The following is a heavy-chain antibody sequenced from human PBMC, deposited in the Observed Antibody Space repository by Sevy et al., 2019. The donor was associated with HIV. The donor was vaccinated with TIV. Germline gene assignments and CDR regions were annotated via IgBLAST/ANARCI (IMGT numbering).Heavy chain of an antibody. CDR1: GFIVSSNY. CDR2: IYSGGNT. J-gene: IGHJ6*02. Sequence: GGSLRLSCAVSGFIVSSNYMTWVRQAPGKGLEWVSVIYSGGNTFYADSGRGRFTISRDNSKNTLYLQMNSLRAEDTAVYYCARGMILEGSWYGMDVWGQGTTVTVSS. V-gene: IGHV3-53*01. CDR3: ARGMILEGSWYGMDV. D-gene: IGHD3-3*01.